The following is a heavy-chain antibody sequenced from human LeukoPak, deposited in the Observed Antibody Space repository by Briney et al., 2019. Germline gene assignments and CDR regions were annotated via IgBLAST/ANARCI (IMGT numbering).Heavy chain of an antibody. Sequence: SETLSLTCSVSGGSITTYNWTWIRQPPGKGLGWIGNIYYSGSTNYNPSLKSRVTISVDTSKNQSSLKLSSVTAADTAVYYCARAIDDSSGYRIYYFDYWGQGTLVTVSS. CDR3: ARAIDDSSGYRIYYFDY. CDR2: IYYSGST. J-gene: IGHJ4*02. V-gene: IGHV4-59*01. D-gene: IGHD3-22*01. CDR1: GGSITTYN.